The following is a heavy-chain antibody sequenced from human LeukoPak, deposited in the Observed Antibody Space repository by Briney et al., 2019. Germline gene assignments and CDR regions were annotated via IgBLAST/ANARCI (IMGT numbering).Heavy chain of an antibody. V-gene: IGHV1-24*01. J-gene: IGHJ4*02. CDR2: FDPEDGET. CDR1: GYTLTELS. CDR3: ATVGPKVVPAAHFDY. Sequence: GASVKVSCKVSGYTLTELSMHWVRQAPGKGLEWMGGFDPEDGETIYAQKFQGRVTMTEDTSTDTAYMELSSLRSEDTAVYYCATVGPKVVPAAHFDYWGQGTLVTVSS. D-gene: IGHD2-2*01.